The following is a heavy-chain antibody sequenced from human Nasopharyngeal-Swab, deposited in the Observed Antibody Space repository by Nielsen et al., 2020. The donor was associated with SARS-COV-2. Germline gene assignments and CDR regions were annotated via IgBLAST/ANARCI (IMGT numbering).Heavy chain of an antibody. CDR3: ARDIRFEYSSSSGLYDAFDI. D-gene: IGHD6-6*01. V-gene: IGHV3-11*06. J-gene: IGHJ3*02. Sequence: GRFTISRDNAKNSLYLQMNSLRAEDTAVYYCARDIRFEYSSSSGLYDAFDIWGQGTMVTVSS.